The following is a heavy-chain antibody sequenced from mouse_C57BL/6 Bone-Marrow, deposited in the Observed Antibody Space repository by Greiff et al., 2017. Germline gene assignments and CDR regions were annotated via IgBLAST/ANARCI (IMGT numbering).Heavy chain of an antibody. V-gene: IGHV1-19*01. CDR1: GYTFTDYY. CDR2: INPYNGGT. D-gene: IGHD2-1*01. J-gene: IGHJ3*01. Sequence: VQLQQPGPVLVKPGASVKMSCKASGYTFTDYYMNWVKQSHGKSLEWIGDINPYNGGTSYNQKFKGKATLTVDKSSSTAYMELNSLTSEDSAVYYCARSIYYGNYDFAYWGQGTLVTVSA. CDR3: ARSIYYGNYDFAY.